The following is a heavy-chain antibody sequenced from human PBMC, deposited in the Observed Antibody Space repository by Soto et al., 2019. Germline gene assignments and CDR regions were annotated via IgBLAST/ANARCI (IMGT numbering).Heavy chain of an antibody. J-gene: IGHJ6*02. CDR2: IDPSDSYT. Sequence: PXESLKISCKGSGYSFTSYWISWVRQMPGKGLEWMGRIDPSDSYTNYSPSFQGHVTISADKSISTAYLQWSSLKASDTAMYYCARRVILTGYYPAASMDVWGQGTTVTVSS. CDR1: GYSFTSYW. D-gene: IGHD3-9*01. CDR3: ARRVILTGYYPAASMDV. V-gene: IGHV5-10-1*01.